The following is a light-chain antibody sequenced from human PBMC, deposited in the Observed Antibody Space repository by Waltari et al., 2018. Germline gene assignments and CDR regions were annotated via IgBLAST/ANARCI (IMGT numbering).Light chain of an antibody. CDR3: QQYLTSPNT. Sequence: DIVMTQSPESLAVSLGERATINCRSSQSLLSSANNKNCFAWYQQKPGQPPKLLIFWASPRESGVPGRVSGDGSGTDFPLTVGSLQAEDAAVYYCQQYLTSPNTFGQGTKLEIK. CDR2: WAS. V-gene: IGKV4-1*01. J-gene: IGKJ2*01. CDR1: QSLLSSANNKNC.